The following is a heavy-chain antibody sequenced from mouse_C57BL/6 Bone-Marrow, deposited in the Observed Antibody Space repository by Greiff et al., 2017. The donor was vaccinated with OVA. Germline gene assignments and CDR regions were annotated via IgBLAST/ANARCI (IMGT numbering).Heavy chain of an antibody. CDR2: ISSGSSTI. Sequence: EVKLMESGGGLVKPGGSLKLSCAASGFTFSDYGMHWVRQAPEKGLEWVAYISSGSSTIYYADTVKGRFTISRDNAKNTMFLQMTSLRSEDTAMYYCARRYAMDYWGQGTSVTVSS. V-gene: IGHV5-17*01. CDR1: GFTFSDYG. J-gene: IGHJ4*01. CDR3: ARRYAMDY.